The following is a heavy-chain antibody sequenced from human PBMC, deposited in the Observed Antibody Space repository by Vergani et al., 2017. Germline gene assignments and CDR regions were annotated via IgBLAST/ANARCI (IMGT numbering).Heavy chain of an antibody. CDR2: IFSNDEK. CDR1: GFSLSNARMG. V-gene: IGHV2-26*01. CDR3: ARGGMRAAAAYTPRKVNWYFDL. D-gene: IGHD6-13*01. Sequence: QITLKESGPTLVKPTETLTLTCTVSGFSLSNARMGVSWIRQPPGKALEWLAHIFSNDEKSYSTSLKSRLTISKDTSKSQVVLTMTNMDPVDTATYYCARGGMRAAAAYTPRKVNWYFDLWGRGTLVTVSS. J-gene: IGHJ2*01.